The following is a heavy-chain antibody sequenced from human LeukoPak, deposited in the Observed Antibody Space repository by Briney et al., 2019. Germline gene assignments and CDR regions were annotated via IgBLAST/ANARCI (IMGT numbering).Heavy chain of an antibody. CDR3: AKDWYSYSYRIPEW. Sequence: GRSLRLSCAASGFTFSSYGTHWVRQAPGKGLEWVAVISYDGINKFYVDSVKGRFTISKNTLYLQMNSLRTEDTAVYYCAKDWYSYSYRIPEWWGQGTLVTVSS. CDR2: ISYDGINK. J-gene: IGHJ4*02. CDR1: GFTFSSYG. D-gene: IGHD5-18*01. V-gene: IGHV3-30*18.